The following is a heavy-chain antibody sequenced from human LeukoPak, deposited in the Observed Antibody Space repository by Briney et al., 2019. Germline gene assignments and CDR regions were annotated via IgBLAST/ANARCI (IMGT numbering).Heavy chain of an antibody. V-gene: IGHV4-34*01. J-gene: IGHJ4*02. D-gene: IGHD2-2*01. CDR3: ARGVPAAVTNYFDY. Sequence: PSETLSLTCAVYGGSFSGYYWSWIRQPPGKGLEWIGEVNHSGSTNYNPSLKSRVTISVDTSKNQFSLNLSSVTAADTAVYYCARGVPAAVTNYFDYWGQGTLVTVSS. CDR2: VNHSGST. CDR1: GGSFSGYY.